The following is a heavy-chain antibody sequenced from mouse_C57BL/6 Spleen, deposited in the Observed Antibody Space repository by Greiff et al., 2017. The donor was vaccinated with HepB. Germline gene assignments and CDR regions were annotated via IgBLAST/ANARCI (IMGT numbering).Heavy chain of an antibody. J-gene: IGHJ3*01. D-gene: IGHD2-4*01. Sequence: VQLQQPGAELVRPGSSVKLSCKASGYTFTSYWMHWVKQRPIQGLEWIGNTDPSDSETHYNQKFKDKATLTVDKSSSTAYMQLSSLTSEDSAVYYCARGYDYDVRTWFAYWGQGTLVTVSA. CDR3: ARGYDYDVRTWFAY. V-gene: IGHV1-52*01. CDR1: GYTFTSYW. CDR2: TDPSDSET.